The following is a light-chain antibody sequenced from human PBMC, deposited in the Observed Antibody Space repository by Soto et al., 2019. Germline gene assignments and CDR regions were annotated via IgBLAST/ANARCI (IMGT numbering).Light chain of an antibody. Sequence: EIVLTQSPATLSLSPGERATLSCGASQSVGRDYLAWYQLKPGLAPRLLIHAASIRATGIPDRFSGSGSGTEFTLIISRLEPEDFAVYFCQRYASSPLTFGGGTEVEIK. CDR2: AAS. CDR3: QRYASSPLT. CDR1: QSVGRDY. V-gene: IGKV3D-20*01. J-gene: IGKJ4*01.